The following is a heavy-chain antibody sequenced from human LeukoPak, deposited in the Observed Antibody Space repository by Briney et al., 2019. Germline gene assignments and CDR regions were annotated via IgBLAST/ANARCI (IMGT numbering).Heavy chain of an antibody. CDR3: ARGGRYYNWFDP. Sequence: PSETLSLTCTVSGGFISNNSYYWGWIRQPPGKGLEWIGSIYNSGSTYHNPSLKSRVTISVDTSKNQFSLKLSSVTAADTAVYYCARGGRYYNWFDPWGQGTLVTVSS. CDR2: IYNSGST. CDR1: GGFISNNSYY. V-gene: IGHV4-39*07. D-gene: IGHD1-14*01. J-gene: IGHJ5*02.